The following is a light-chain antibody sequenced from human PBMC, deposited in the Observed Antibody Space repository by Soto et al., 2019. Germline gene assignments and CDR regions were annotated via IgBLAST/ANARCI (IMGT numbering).Light chain of an antibody. CDR2: GAS. Sequence: EMVLTQSPGTLSLSPGERATLSCRASQSVSSSYLAWYQQKAGQAPRLLIYGASSRATGITDRFSGSGSGTDFTVAISRLEPDDFAVYYCQQYGSSPPITFGQGTRLEIK. J-gene: IGKJ5*01. CDR1: QSVSSSY. CDR3: QQYGSSPPIT. V-gene: IGKV3-20*01.